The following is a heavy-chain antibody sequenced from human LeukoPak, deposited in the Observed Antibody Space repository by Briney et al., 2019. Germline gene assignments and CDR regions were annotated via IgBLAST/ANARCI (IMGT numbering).Heavy chain of an antibody. V-gene: IGHV3-72*01. Sequence: PGGSLRLSCAASGFTFSDHYMDWVRQAPGKGLEWVGRSRNKANSYTTEYAASVKGRFTISRDDSKNSLYLKMNSLKCEDTAVYYCAREWDSGSYYLGYFDYWGQGTLVTVSS. D-gene: IGHD1-26*01. CDR1: GFTFSDHY. CDR3: AREWDSGSYYLGYFDY. CDR2: SRNKANSYTT. J-gene: IGHJ4*02.